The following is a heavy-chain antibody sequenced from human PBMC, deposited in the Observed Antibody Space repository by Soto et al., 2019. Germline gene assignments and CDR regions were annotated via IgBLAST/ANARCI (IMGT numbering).Heavy chain of an antibody. D-gene: IGHD6-6*01. Sequence: QVQLVQSGAEVKNPGSSVKVSCKASGGTFSNDAISWVRQAPGQGLEWMGGIIPIFGTTHYGQRFQDRVKLTADKSTGTAYMELSGLTSKDSAVYYCARDQMLTSIGGMDVWGQGTTVTVSS. J-gene: IGHJ6*02. CDR1: GGTFSNDA. CDR2: IIPIFGTT. CDR3: ARDQMLTSIGGMDV. V-gene: IGHV1-69*14.